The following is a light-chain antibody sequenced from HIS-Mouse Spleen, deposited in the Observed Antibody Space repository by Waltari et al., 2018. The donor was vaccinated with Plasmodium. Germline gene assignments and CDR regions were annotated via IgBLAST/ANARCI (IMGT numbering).Light chain of an antibody. V-gene: IGKV1-39*01. CDR3: QQSYNTWT. J-gene: IGKJ1*01. Sequence: DIQMTQSPSSLSASVGDRVTITCRASQSISSYLNWYQQKPGKAPKLLIYAASSLQSGVPSRFSGSGSGTDFTLTISSLQPEYFATYYCQQSYNTWTFGQGTKVEIK. CDR2: AAS. CDR1: QSISSY.